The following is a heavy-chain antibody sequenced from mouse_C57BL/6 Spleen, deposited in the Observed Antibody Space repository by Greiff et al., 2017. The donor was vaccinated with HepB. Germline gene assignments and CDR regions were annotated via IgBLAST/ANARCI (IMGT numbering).Heavy chain of an antibody. Sequence: EVQLQQSGPELVKPGASVKISCKASGYTFTDYYMNWVKQSHGKSLEWIGDINPNNGGTSYNQKFKGKATLTVDKSSSTAYMELRSLTSEDSAVYYCARYGSSYGDYAMDYWGQGTSVTVSS. D-gene: IGHD1-1*01. V-gene: IGHV1-26*01. J-gene: IGHJ4*01. CDR3: ARYGSSYGDYAMDY. CDR1: GYTFTDYY. CDR2: INPNNGGT.